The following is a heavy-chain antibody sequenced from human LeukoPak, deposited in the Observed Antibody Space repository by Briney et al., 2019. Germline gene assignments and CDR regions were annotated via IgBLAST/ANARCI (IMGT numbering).Heavy chain of an antibody. Sequence: GGSLRLSCAASGFTFSSYAMHWVRQAPGKGLEWVAVISYDGSNKYYADSVKGRFTISRDNSKNTLYLQMNSLRAEDTAVYYCARVSSGWYVPDYWGQGTLVTVSS. CDR3: ARVSSGWYVPDY. CDR2: ISYDGSNK. V-gene: IGHV3-30*04. D-gene: IGHD6-19*01. J-gene: IGHJ4*02. CDR1: GFTFSSYA.